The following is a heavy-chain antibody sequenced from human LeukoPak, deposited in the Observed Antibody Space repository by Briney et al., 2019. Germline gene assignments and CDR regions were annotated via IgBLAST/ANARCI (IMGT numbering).Heavy chain of an antibody. Sequence: GGSLRLSCAASGFTFSSYGMHWVRQAPGKGLEWVSFIRYDGSNKYYADSVKGRFTISRDNSKNTLYLQMNSLGAEDTAVYYSAKEMGKTLFTPFDHWGQGTLVTVSS. D-gene: IGHD1-26*01. V-gene: IGHV3-30*02. CDR3: AKEMGKTLFTPFDH. CDR2: IRYDGSNK. CDR1: GFTFSSYG. J-gene: IGHJ4*02.